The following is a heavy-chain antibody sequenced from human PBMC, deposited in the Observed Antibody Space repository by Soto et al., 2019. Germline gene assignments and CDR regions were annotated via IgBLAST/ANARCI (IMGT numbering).Heavy chain of an antibody. V-gene: IGHV4-59*08. D-gene: IGHD4-17*01. CDR1: CGSISSYY. J-gene: IGHJ4*02. CDR3: GGISSNGDYAY. CDR2: IYYXGNT. Sequence: PXXTLSLTCTVSCGSISSYYWSWIRQPPGKGLEWSGYIYYXGNTKYKTSINXXVTISVDXXKNTFSLKLSSVTDAETAVYYCGGISSNGDYAYWGQGTLVTVS.